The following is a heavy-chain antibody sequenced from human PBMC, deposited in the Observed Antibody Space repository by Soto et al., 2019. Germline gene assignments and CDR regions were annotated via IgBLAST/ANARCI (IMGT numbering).Heavy chain of an antibody. Sequence: GGSLRLSCAASGFTFSSHEMNWIRQAPGKGLEWVSYISSSGTTMYYADSVKGRFTISRDNAKNSLFLQMNSLRAEDTALYYCARGGVYWGQGTLVTVSS. CDR2: ISSSGTTM. CDR3: ARGGVY. D-gene: IGHD2-8*01. J-gene: IGHJ4*01. CDR1: GFTFSSHE. V-gene: IGHV3-48*03.